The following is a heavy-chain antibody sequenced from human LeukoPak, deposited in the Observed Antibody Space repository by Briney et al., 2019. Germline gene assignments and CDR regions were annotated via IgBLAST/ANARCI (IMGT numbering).Heavy chain of an antibody. CDR3: ARDRWNHREWFDP. J-gene: IGHJ5*02. Sequence: PGGSLRLSCAASGFTFSSYSMNWVRQAPGKGLEWVSYISSSSSTICYADSVKGRFTISRDNAKNSLYLQMNSLRAEDTAVYYCARDRWNHREWFDPWGQGTLVTVSS. CDR1: GFTFSSYS. V-gene: IGHV3-48*01. D-gene: IGHD1-1*01. CDR2: ISSSSSTI.